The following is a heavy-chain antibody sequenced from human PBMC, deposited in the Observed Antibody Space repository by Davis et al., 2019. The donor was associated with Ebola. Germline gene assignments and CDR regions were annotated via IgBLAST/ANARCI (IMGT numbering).Heavy chain of an antibody. V-gene: IGHV4-61*09. J-gene: IGHJ6*02. Sequence: PSETLSLTCTVSGGSISSGSYYWSWIRQPAGKGLEWIGHIYTSGSTNYNPSLKSRVTISVDTSKNQFSLKLSSVTAADTAVYYCARDDEYYGSGRYYYYYGMDVWGQGTTVTVSS. D-gene: IGHD3-10*01. CDR2: IYTSGST. CDR3: ARDDEYYGSGRYYYYYGMDV. CDR1: GGSISSGSYY.